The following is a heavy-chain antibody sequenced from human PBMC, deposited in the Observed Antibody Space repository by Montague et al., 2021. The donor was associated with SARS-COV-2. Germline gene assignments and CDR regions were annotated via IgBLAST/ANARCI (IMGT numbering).Heavy chain of an antibody. D-gene: IGHD2-21*02. V-gene: IGHV4-38-2*02. CDR3: ARGRVTRAGFDY. CDR1: GYFIGTGYY. CDR2: NYLHGNA. Sequence: SETRSLTCSVSGYFIGTGYYWGWIRQSPGKGLEWIGSNYLHGNAYYNPSLNSRVTISLDMSNNQFSLRLTSVTTSDTAVYYCARGRVTRAGFDYWGQGIRVIVSS. J-gene: IGHJ4*02.